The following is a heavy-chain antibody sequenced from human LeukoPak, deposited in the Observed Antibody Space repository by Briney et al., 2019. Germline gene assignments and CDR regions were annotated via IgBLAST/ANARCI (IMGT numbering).Heavy chain of an antibody. CDR2: ISSDGSNE. J-gene: IGHJ4*02. D-gene: IGHD1-26*01. CDR1: GFTFSTYG. V-gene: IGHV3-30*18. Sequence: GGSLRLSCAASGFTFSTYGMLWVRQAPGKGLEWLAVISSDGSNEYYADSMKGRFTISRDSSKNTLYLQMNSLRAEDTAVYYCAKVGTPEWELDSYYFDYWGQGTLVIVSS. CDR3: AKVGTPEWELDSYYFDY.